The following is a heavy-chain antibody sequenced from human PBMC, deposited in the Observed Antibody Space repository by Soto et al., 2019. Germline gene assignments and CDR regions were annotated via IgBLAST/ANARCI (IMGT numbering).Heavy chain of an antibody. V-gene: IGHV1-18*04. CDR1: GYTFSTYG. CDR2: ITVSNGNT. D-gene: IGHD3-22*01. Sequence: ASVKVSCKASGYTFSTYGVSWVRQAPGQGLEWMGWITVSNGNTNYIDNLQGRVTMTTDTSTSTACMELWRLRSDDTAVYYCARSYSYGSYWYFDDWGQGTLVTVSS. J-gene: IGHJ4*02. CDR3: ARSYSYGSYWYFDD.